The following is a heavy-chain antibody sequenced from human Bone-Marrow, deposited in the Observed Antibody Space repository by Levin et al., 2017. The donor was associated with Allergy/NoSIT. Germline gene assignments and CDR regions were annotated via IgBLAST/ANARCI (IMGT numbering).Heavy chain of an antibody. D-gene: IGHD6-19*01. J-gene: IGHJ4*02. CDR2: IEPLGDGK. Sequence: GGSLRLSCAASGFTFNTYWMSWVRQIPGKRLEWVANIEPLGDGKVYADSVKGRFTISRDNAKNSLFLQMNSLRDEDTAVYYCARGSADSSGVDYWGQGTLVTVPS. CDR3: ARGSADSSGVDY. V-gene: IGHV3-7*01. CDR1: GFTFNTYW.